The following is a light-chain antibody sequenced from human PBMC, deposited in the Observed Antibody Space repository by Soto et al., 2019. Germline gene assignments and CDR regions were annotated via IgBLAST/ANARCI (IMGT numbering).Light chain of an antibody. V-gene: IGKV1-39*01. CDR3: QQSYSKVT. Sequence: IQLTQSPSSLSASVGDSVTITCRASQSISSYLNWYQQKPGKAPKLLIYAASSLQSGVPSRFSGSGSGTDFTLTISSLQPEDFATYYCQQSYSKVTFGQGTKVDIK. CDR2: AAS. J-gene: IGKJ1*01. CDR1: QSISSY.